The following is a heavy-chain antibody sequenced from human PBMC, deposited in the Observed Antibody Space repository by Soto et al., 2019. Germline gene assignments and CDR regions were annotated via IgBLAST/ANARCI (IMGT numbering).Heavy chain of an antibody. CDR2: INHSGST. CDR3: ARRGTVVVPAARNRGAWFDP. J-gene: IGHJ5*02. Sequence: PSETLSLTCAVYGGSFSGYYWSWIRQPPGKGLEWIGEINHSGSTNYNPSLKSRVTISVDTSKNQFSLKLSSVTAADTAVYYCARRGTVVVPAARNRGAWFDPWGKGTLVTVAS. D-gene: IGHD2-2*01. V-gene: IGHV4-34*01. CDR1: GGSFSGYY.